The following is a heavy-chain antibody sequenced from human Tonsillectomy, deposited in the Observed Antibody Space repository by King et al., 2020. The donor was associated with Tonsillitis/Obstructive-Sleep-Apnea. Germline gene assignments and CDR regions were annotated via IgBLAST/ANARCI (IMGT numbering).Heavy chain of an antibody. J-gene: IGHJ5*02. CDR2: ISYDGSNK. D-gene: IGHD2-8*01. CDR1: GFTFSSYT. CDR3: AREGIVLMVYGGWFDP. V-gene: IGHV3-30*04. Sequence: QLVQSGGGVVQPGRSLRLSCAASGFTFSSYTMHWVRQAPGKGLEWVAVISYDGSNKHYADSVKGRFTISRDNSKNTLYLQMNSLRAEDTAVYYCAREGIVLMVYGGWFDPWGQGTLVTVAS.